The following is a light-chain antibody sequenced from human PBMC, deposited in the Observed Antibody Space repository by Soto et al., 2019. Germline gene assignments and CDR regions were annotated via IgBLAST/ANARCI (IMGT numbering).Light chain of an antibody. CDR1: SSDVSGYNY. J-gene: IGLJ2*01. CDR3: GSYTSTTLHVV. Sequence: QSALTQPASVSGSPGQSIAISCTGTSSDVSGYNYVSWYQQYPGEAPKLLIYDVSNRPSGISDRFSGSKSGNTASLTISGLQAEDEADYYCGSYTSTTLHVVFGGGTKLTVL. CDR2: DVS. V-gene: IGLV2-14*01.